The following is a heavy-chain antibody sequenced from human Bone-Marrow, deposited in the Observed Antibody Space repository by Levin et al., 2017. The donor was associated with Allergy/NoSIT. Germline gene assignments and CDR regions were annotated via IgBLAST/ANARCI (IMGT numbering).Heavy chain of an antibody. CDR3: AREMRGTDVFDI. V-gene: IGHV4-34*01. CDR1: GGSFHKNY. CDR2: INHIGST. J-gene: IGHJ3*02. D-gene: IGHD5-24*01. Sequence: SETLSLTCSVSGGSFHKNYWAWIRQPPGKGLEWIGDINHIGSTSDIPSLNRRVTISVDAPNNQFSLRLTSVTAADTAIYYCAREMRGTDVFDIWGQGTMVTVSS.